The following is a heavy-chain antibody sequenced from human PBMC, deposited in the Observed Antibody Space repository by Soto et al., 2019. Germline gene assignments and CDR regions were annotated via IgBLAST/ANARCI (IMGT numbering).Heavy chain of an antibody. CDR3: ARDRRGGELLDAFDI. CDR2: IIPIFGTA. D-gene: IGHD1-26*01. CDR1: EGTFSSYA. V-gene: IGHV1-69*01. J-gene: IGHJ3*02. Sequence: QLQLVQSGAEVKKPGSSVKVSCKASEGTFSSYAISWVRQAPGQGLEWMGGIIPIFGTANYAQKFQGRVTITADESTSTAYMELSSLRSEDTAMYYCARDRRGGELLDAFDIWGQGTMVTVSS.